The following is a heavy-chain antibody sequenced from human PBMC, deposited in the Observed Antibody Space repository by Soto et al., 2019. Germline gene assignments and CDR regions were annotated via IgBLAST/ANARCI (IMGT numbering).Heavy chain of an antibody. V-gene: IGHV1-46*01. D-gene: IGHD3-16*01. J-gene: IGHJ5*02. CDR3: ARSSGGVYGIIIECSNCLAP. Sequence: ASVKVSCKAPADTFTSYYIHWVRQAPGHGLEWMGLINSNGGSTRFAQTFQGRMTMTTDTHTSTVNVALRSLRSEDTGVYYWARSSGGVYGIIIECSNCLAPWGQGSLVTVSS. CDR2: INSNGGST. CDR1: ADTFTSYY.